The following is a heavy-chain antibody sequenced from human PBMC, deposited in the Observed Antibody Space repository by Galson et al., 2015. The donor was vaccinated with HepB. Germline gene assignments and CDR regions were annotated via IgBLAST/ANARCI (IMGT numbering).Heavy chain of an antibody. Sequence: SLRLSCAASGFTFSSYAMSWVRQAPGKGLEWVSAISGSGGSTYYADSVKGRFTISRDNSKNTLYLQMNSLRAEDTAVYYCAKREGSGYYLWYYMDVWGKGTTVTVSS. D-gene: IGHD3-22*01. V-gene: IGHV3-23*01. CDR2: ISGSGGST. CDR3: AKREGSGYYLWYYMDV. CDR1: GFTFSSYA. J-gene: IGHJ6*03.